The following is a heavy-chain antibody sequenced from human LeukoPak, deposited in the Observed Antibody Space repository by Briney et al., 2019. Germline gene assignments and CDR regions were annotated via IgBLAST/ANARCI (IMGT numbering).Heavy chain of an antibody. CDR1: GGTFSSYA. CDR3: ARAQDYSNYCAY. J-gene: IGHJ4*02. V-gene: IGHV1-69*13. Sequence: SVKVSCKASGGTFSSYAISWVRQTPGQGLEWMGGIIPIFGTANYAQKFQGRVTITADESTSTAYMELSSLRSEDTAVYYCARAQDYSNYCAYWGQGTLVTVSS. D-gene: IGHD4-11*01. CDR2: IIPIFGTA.